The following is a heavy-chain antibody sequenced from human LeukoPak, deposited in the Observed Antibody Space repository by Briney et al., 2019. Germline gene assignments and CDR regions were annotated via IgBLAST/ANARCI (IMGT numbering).Heavy chain of an antibody. CDR3: ARVGGNGYDMDY. CDR2: IYYSGST. V-gene: IGHV4-59*01. CDR1: GGSISSYY. Sequence: PSETLSLTCTVSGGSISSYYWSWIRQPPGKGLEWIGYIYYSGSTNYNPSLKSRVTISVDTSKNQFSLKLSSVTAADTAVYYCARVGGNGYDMDYWGQGTLVTVSS. D-gene: IGHD5-12*01. J-gene: IGHJ4*02.